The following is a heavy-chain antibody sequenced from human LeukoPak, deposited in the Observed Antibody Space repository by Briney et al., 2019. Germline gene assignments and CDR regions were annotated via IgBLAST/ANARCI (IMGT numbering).Heavy chain of an antibody. V-gene: IGHV1-2*02. Sequence: GASVKVSCKASGYTFTNYYIHWVGQAPGQGLEWMGWINPNSGGTNYAQKFQGRVTMTRDTSISTAYMELSRLRSDDTAVYYCARDLADFDYWGQGTLVTVSS. CDR2: INPNSGGT. CDR3: ARDLADFDY. J-gene: IGHJ4*02. CDR1: GYTFTNYY.